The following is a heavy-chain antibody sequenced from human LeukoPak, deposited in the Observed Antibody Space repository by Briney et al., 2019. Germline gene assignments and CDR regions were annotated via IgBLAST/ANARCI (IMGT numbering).Heavy chain of an antibody. D-gene: IGHD3-22*01. CDR3: ARDDYYDSSGYYYFDY. V-gene: IGHV1-69*06. CDR1: GGTFSSYA. Sequence: SVKVSCKASGGTFSSYAISWVRQAPGQGLEWMGGIIPIFGTANYAQKFQGRVTITADKSTSTAYMELSSLRSEDTAVYYCARDDYYDSSGYYYFDYWGQGTLVTVSS. CDR2: IIPIFGTA. J-gene: IGHJ4*02.